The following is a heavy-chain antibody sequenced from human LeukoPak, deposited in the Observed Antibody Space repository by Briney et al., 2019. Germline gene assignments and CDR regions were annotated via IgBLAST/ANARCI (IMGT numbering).Heavy chain of an antibody. CDR3: VKGHGLDSYGFDY. J-gene: IGHJ4*02. CDR2: ISSNGGST. CDR1: GFTFSSYA. D-gene: IGHD5-18*01. V-gene: IGHV3-64D*06. Sequence: PGGSLRLSCSASGFTFSSYAMHWVRQAPGKGLEYVSAISSNGGSTYYADSVKGRFTISRDNSKNTLYLQMSSLRAEDTAVYYCVKGHGLDSYGFDYWGQGTLVTVSS.